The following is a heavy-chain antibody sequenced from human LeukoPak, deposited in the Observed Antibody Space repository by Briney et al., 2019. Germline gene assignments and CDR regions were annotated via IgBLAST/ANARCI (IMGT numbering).Heavy chain of an antibody. V-gene: IGHV3-48*04. CDR2: ISSSSSTI. CDR1: GFTFSSYS. Sequence: PGGSLRLSCAASGFTFSSYSMNWVRQAPGKGLEWVSYISSSSSTIYYADSVKGRFTISRDNAKNSLYLQMNSLRAEDTAVYYCARFPSGWHPDYWGQGTLVTVSS. CDR3: ARFPSGWHPDY. D-gene: IGHD6-19*01. J-gene: IGHJ4*02.